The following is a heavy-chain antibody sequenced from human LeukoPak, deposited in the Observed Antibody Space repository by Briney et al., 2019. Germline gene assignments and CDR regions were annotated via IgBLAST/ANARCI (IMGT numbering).Heavy chain of an antibody. V-gene: IGHV3-20*04. D-gene: IGHD3-22*01. CDR1: GFTFSSYG. J-gene: IGHJ3*02. Sequence: PGGSLRLSCAASGFTFSSYGMSWVRQAPGKGLEWVSGINWNGGSTGYADSVKGRFTISRDNAKNSLYLQMNSLRAEDTALYYCARGLLTYYYDSSGYSAFDIWGQGTMVTVSS. CDR2: INWNGGST. CDR3: ARGLLTYYYDSSGYSAFDI.